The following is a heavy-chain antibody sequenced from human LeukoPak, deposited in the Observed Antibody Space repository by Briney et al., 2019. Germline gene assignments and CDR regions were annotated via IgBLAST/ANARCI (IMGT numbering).Heavy chain of an antibody. CDR2: ITSSSTTI. V-gene: IGHV3-48*01. CDR1: GFAFSSYS. Sequence: EGSLRLSCAASGFAFSSYSMYWVQQAPGKGLEWISYITSSSTTIYYADSVKGRFTISRDNAKNSLYLQMNSLRVEDTAVYYCARIGDGSEWGQGALVTVSS. J-gene: IGHJ4*02. CDR3: ARIGDGSE. D-gene: IGHD4-17*01.